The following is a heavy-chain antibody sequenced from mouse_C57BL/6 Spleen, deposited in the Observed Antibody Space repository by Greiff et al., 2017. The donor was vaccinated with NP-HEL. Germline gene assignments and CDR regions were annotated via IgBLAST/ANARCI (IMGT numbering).Heavy chain of an antibody. V-gene: IGHV5-9*01. D-gene: IGHD5-1*01. CDR1: VFPFPIST. Sequence: FLTPGASLTLSCASSVFPFPISTISCVLPTPLHWLEWVATISGGGGNTYYPATVTGRFTISRDNAKNTLYLQMSSLRSEDTALYYCARQGSNYIDYWGQGTTLTVSS. CDR3: ARQGSNYIDY. CDR2: ISGGGGNT. J-gene: IGHJ2*01.